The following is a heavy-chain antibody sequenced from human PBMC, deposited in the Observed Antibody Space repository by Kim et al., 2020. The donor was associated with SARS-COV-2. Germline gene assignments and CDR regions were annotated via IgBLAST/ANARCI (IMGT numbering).Heavy chain of an antibody. J-gene: IGHJ4*02. CDR3: ARSAYDFWSGYYVTTADY. Sequence: ASVKVSCKASGYTFTSYGISWVRQAPGQGLEWMGWISAYNGNTNYAQKLQGRVTMTTDTSTSTAYMELRSLRSDDTAVYYCARSAYDFWSGYYVTTADYWGQGTLVTVSS. CDR2: ISAYNGNT. CDR1: GYTFTSYG. D-gene: IGHD3-3*01. V-gene: IGHV1-18*01.